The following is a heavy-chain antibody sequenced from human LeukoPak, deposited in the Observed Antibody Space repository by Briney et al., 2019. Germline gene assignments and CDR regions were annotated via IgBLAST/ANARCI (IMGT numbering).Heavy chain of an antibody. CDR3: ARAQIYDYVWGSYHDAFDI. CDR2: INAGNGNT. D-gene: IGHD3-16*01. J-gene: IGHJ3*02. V-gene: IGHV1-3*03. Sequence: ASVKVSCKASGYTFTSYAMHWVRQAPGQRLEWMGWINAGNGNTKYSQEFQGRVTITRDTSASTAYMELSSLRSEDMAVYYCARAQIYDYVWGSYHDAFDIWGQGTMVTVSS. CDR1: GYTFTSYA.